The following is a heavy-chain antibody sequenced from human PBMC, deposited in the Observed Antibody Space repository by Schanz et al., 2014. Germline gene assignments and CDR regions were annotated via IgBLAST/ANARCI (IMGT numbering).Heavy chain of an antibody. D-gene: IGHD4-17*01. V-gene: IGHV3-30*02. Sequence: QVQLVESGGGVVQRGGSLRLSCAASGFIFSNYGMHWVRQAPGKGLEWVAFIWSDGSRTYHAESVKGRFTISRDNSRNTLYLQMDSLRAEDTALYYCAKDPHKDYGGKPQALDIWGQGTMVTVSS. J-gene: IGHJ3*02. CDR3: AKDPHKDYGGKPQALDI. CDR1: GFIFSNYG. CDR2: IWSDGSRT.